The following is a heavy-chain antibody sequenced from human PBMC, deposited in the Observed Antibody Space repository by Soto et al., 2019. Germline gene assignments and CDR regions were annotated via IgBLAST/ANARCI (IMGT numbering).Heavy chain of an antibody. V-gene: IGHV1-18*01. J-gene: IGHJ4*02. Sequence: ASAKVSCKASGYTFTSYGISWVRQAPGQGLEWMGWISAYNGNTNYAQKLQGRVTMTTDTSTSTAYMELRSLRSDDTAVYYWARVVSPADSSSWYYFDYWGQGTLVTVSS. D-gene: IGHD6-13*01. CDR3: ARVVSPADSSSWYYFDY. CDR1: GYTFTSYG. CDR2: ISAYNGNT.